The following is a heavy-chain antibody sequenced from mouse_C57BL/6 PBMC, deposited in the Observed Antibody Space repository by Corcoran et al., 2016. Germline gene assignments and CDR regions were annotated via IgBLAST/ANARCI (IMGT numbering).Heavy chain of an antibody. J-gene: IGHJ1*03. CDR2: INPNNGGT. Sequence: EVQLQQSGPELVKPGASVKISCKASGYTFTDYYMNWVKQSHGKSLEWIGDINPNNGGTSYNQKFKGKATLTVDKSSSTAYMELRSLTSEDSAVYYCARLYDYDGYFDVWGTGTTVTVSS. D-gene: IGHD2-4*01. V-gene: IGHV1-26*01. CDR3: ARLYDYDGYFDV. CDR1: GYTFTDYY.